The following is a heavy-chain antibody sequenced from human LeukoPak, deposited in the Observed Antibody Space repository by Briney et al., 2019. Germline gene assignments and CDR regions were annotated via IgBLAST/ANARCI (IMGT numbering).Heavy chain of an antibody. J-gene: IGHJ6*02. Sequence: SSETLSLTCTVSGGSISSYSWNWIRQPAGKGLEWIGRFYTSGSTNYNPSLKSRVTMSVDTSKNQFSLKLSSVTAADTAVYYCAKRRDDWGYYYYYYGMDVWGQGTTVTVSS. CDR2: FYTSGST. CDR1: GGSISSYS. D-gene: IGHD7-27*01. V-gene: IGHV4-4*07. CDR3: AKRRDDWGYYYYYYGMDV.